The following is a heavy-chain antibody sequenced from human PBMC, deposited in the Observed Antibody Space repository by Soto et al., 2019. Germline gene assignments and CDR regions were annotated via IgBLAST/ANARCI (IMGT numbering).Heavy chain of an antibody. CDR2: ISPYNDYT. Sequence: QVQLAQSANEVKKPGASVRVSCKAAGYTFIRYGIAWVRQAPGQGLEWMGWISPYNDYTVYAQKVQGRVSMTADTSTRTVNMNLRGLKSDHTAVYYCARGGYYDNSWGKLSHYGLDVWGQGTSVSVSS. V-gene: IGHV1-18*01. CDR3: ARGGYYDNSWGKLSHYGLDV. D-gene: IGHD3-16*01. J-gene: IGHJ6*02. CDR1: GYTFIRYG.